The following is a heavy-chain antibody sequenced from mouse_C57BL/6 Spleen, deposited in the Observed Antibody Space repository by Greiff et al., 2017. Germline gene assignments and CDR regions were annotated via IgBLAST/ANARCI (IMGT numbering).Heavy chain of an antibody. V-gene: IGHV5-16*01. J-gene: IGHJ2*01. Sequence: EVMLVEPEGGLVQPGSSMKLSCTASGFTFSDYYMAWVRQVPEKGLEWVANINSDGSSTYYLDPLQSRFIISRDNAKNNLYHQMSSLKSEDTATYCCARAPAYSSNPYVNYWGQGTTLTVSS. D-gene: IGHD2-5*01. CDR1: GFTFSDYY. CDR2: INSDGSST. CDR3: ARAPAYSSNPYVNY.